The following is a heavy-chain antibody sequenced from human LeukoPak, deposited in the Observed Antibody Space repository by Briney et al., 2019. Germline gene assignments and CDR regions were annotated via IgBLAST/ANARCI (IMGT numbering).Heavy chain of an antibody. J-gene: IGHJ4*02. D-gene: IGHD3-10*01. CDR2: INGETT. CDR1: GFTFSDYY. CDR3: ANFTLG. Sequence: PGGSLRLSCAASGFTFSDYYMSWIRQAPGKGLEWVSSINGETTFYADSVKGRFTISRDNSRDTLYLQMNSLRAEDTAVYFCANFTLGWGQGTLVTVSS. V-gene: IGHV3-53*01.